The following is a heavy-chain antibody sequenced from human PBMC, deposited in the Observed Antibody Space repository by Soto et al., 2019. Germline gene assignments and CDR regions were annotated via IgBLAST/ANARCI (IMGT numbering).Heavy chain of an antibody. V-gene: IGHV3-74*01. CDR1: GFTFVSYW. D-gene: IGHD3-10*01. Sequence: EVQRLESGGGSVQTGGSLRISCAASGFTFVSYWMDWVRQAPGKGLVWVSRINGDGGRTTYADSVKGRFTISRDNAHNTLYLQMDSLTADDTAVYYCSRETLWFGESPKSGGQGTLVTVSS. CDR3: SRETLWFGESPKS. CDR2: INGDGGRT. J-gene: IGHJ4*02.